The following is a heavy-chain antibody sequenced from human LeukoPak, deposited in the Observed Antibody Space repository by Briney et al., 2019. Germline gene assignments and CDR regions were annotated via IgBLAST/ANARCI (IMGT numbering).Heavy chain of an antibody. Sequence: GGSLRLSCAASGFTFSSYGMHWVRQAPGKGLEWVAVIWYDGSNKYYADSGKGRFTISRDNSKNTLYLQMNSLRAEDTAVYYCAKGGYSGYEWGSYLDYWGQGTLVTVSS. CDR2: IWYDGSNK. D-gene: IGHD5-12*01. CDR1: GFTFSSYG. CDR3: AKGGYSGYEWGSYLDY. J-gene: IGHJ4*02. V-gene: IGHV3-33*06.